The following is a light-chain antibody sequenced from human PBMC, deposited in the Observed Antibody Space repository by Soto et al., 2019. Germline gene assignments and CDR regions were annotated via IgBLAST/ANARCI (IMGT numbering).Light chain of an antibody. V-gene: IGLV2-11*01. Sequence: QSALTQPRSVSGSPGQSVTISCTGTSSDVGAYNFVSWYQHNPGKAPKLMIFDVSARPSGVPDRFSGSKSANTASLTISGLQTEDEADYYCCSYAGTYIPLFGGGTKVTVL. CDR1: SSDVGAYNF. CDR2: DVS. J-gene: IGLJ2*01. CDR3: CSYAGTYIPL.